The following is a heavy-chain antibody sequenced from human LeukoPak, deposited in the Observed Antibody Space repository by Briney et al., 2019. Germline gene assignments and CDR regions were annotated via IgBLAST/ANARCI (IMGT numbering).Heavy chain of an antibody. CDR3: ARVGCVASAADY. D-gene: IGHD6-13*01. Sequence: ASVKVSCKASGYTLTSYGISWVRQAPGQGGVWMGWITAYNGNTKYAQKLQGRVTMTTDTSTSTAYMELRSLRSDDTAVYYCARVGCVASAADYWGQGTLVTVSS. J-gene: IGHJ4*02. CDR1: GYTLTSYG. CDR2: ITAYNGNT. V-gene: IGHV1-18*01.